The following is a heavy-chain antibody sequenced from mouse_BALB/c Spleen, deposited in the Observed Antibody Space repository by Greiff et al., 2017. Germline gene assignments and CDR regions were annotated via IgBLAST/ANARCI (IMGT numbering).Heavy chain of an antibody. J-gene: IGHJ4*01. Sequence: VQLKQSGPELVKPGASVKMSCKASGFKFTSYVMHWVKQKPGQGLEWIGYINPYNDGTNYNEKFKRKATLTSDKSSSTAYMEPSSLTSEDSAVYYCARAVKQLYYDAMDYCGQGTPVSVSS. CDR2: INPYNDGT. D-gene: IGHD3-1*01. V-gene: IGHV1-14*01. CDR1: GFKFTSYV. CDR3: ARAVKQLYYDAMDY.